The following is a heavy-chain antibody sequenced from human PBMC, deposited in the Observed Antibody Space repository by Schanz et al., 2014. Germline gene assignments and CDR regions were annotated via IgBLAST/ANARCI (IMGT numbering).Heavy chain of an antibody. CDR1: GFNFKAYA. CDR2: IGGSGDST. Sequence: EAQLLESGGGLVQPGGSLRLSCAASGFNFKAYAMSWVRQAPGKGLEWVSGIGGSGDSTHYADSVKGRFIISRDNAKNSLYLQMNSLTAEDTAVYYCARGVRIDYWGQGTLVTVSS. J-gene: IGHJ4*02. V-gene: IGHV3-23*01. CDR3: ARGVRIDY. D-gene: IGHD3-3*01.